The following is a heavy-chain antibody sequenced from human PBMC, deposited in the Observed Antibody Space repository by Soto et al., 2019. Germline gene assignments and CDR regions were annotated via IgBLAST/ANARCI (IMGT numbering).Heavy chain of an antibody. CDR3: ARAIWGGMDV. CDR2: ISYDGSNK. V-gene: IGHV3-30-3*01. D-gene: IGHD3-16*01. CDR1: GFTFSSYA. J-gene: IGHJ6*02. Sequence: PGGSLRLSCAASGFTFSSYAMHWVRQAPGKGLEWVAVISYDGSNKYYADSVKGRFTISRDNSKNTLYLQMNSLRAEDTAVYYCARAIWGGMDVWGQGTTVTVSS.